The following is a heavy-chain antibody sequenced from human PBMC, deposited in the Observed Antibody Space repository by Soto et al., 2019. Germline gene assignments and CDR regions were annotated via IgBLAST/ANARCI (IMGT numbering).Heavy chain of an antibody. CDR3: ARSRNSAVADSFDF. Sequence: PGGSLRLSCAASGFIFRNYAIYWVRQAPGKGLEWVAVISRDGSHKYYLDSVKGRFTISRDNSKDTVNLLMNSLRDDDSAMYYCARSRNSAVADSFDFWGQGTLVTVSS. D-gene: IGHD1-26*01. V-gene: IGHV3-30*04. CDR2: ISRDGSHK. CDR1: GFIFRNYA. J-gene: IGHJ4*02.